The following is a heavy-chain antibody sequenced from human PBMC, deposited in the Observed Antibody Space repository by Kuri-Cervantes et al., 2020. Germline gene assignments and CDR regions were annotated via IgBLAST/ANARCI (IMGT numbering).Heavy chain of an antibody. CDR2: ISGSGGST. D-gene: IGHD6-19*01. Sequence: GGSLRLSCAASGFTFSSYAMSWVRQAPGKGLEWVSAISGSGGSTYYADSVKGRFTISRDNAKNSLYLQMDSLRAEDTAVYYCARDRGGYSSGWPLFDYWGQGTLVTVSS. CDR1: GFTFSSYA. V-gene: IGHV3-23*01. CDR3: ARDRGGYSSGWPLFDY. J-gene: IGHJ4*02.